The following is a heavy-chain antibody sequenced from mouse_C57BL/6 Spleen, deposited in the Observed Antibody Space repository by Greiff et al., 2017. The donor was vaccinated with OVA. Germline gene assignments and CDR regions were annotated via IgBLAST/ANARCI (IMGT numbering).Heavy chain of an antibody. CDR2: IYPGDGDT. J-gene: IGHJ2*01. CDR1: GYAFSSSW. CDR3: ARGTGTYFDY. D-gene: IGHD4-1*01. Sequence: QVQLQQSGPELVKPGASVKISCKASGYAFSSSWMNWVKQRPGKGLEWIGRIYPGDGDTNYNGKFKGKATLTADKSSSTAYMQRSSLTSEDSAVYFCARGTGTYFDYWGQGTTLTVSS. V-gene: IGHV1-82*01.